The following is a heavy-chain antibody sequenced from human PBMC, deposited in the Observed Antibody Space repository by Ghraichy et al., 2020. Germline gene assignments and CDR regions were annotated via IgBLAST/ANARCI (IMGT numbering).Heavy chain of an antibody. J-gene: IGHJ5*02. Sequence: SETLSLTCAVYGGSFSGYYWSWIRQPPGKGLEWIGEINHSGSTNYNPSLKSRVTISVDTSKNQFSLKLSSVTAADTAVYYCARGPPQGLVRGVGFDPWGQGTLVTVSS. CDR2: INHSGST. V-gene: IGHV4-34*01. D-gene: IGHD3-10*01. CDR3: ARGPPQGLVRGVGFDP. CDR1: GGSFSGYY.